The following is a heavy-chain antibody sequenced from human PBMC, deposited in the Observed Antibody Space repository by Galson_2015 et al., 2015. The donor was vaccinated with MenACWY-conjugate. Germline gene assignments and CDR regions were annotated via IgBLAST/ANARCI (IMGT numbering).Heavy chain of an antibody. Sequence: SLRLSCAASGFTFSDYYMSWIRQAPGKGLEWVSYISSSSSYTNYADSVKGRFTISRDNAKNSLYLQMNSLRAEDTAVYYCARDEGGYPTGVFDYWGQGTLVTVSS. J-gene: IGHJ4*02. D-gene: IGHD1-26*01. CDR2: ISSSSSYT. V-gene: IGHV3-11*06. CDR1: GFTFSDYY. CDR3: ARDEGGYPTGVFDY.